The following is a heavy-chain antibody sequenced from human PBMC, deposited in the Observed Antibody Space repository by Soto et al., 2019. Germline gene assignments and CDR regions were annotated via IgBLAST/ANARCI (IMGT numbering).Heavy chain of an antibody. Sequence: ASVKGSCKASGYTFTNYGISWVRQAPGQGLEWMGWISAYNGNTNYAQKFQGRVTMTTDTSTTTAYMELRSLRCDDTAVYYCARDRGAGYIDYWGQGTLVTVSS. J-gene: IGHJ4*02. CDR2: ISAYNGNT. CDR3: ARDRGAGYIDY. V-gene: IGHV1-18*01. D-gene: IGHD1-26*01. CDR1: GYTFTNYG.